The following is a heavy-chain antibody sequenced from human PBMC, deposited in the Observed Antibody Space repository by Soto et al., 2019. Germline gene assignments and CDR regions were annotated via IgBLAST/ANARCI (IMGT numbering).Heavy chain of an antibody. Sequence: GASVKVSCKASGYTFTGYYMHWVRQAPGQGLEWMGWINPNSGGTNYAQKFQGWVTMTRDTSISTAYMELSRLRSDDTAVYYCARGGTYCSGGSCTGAFDIWGQGTMVTVSS. V-gene: IGHV1-2*04. J-gene: IGHJ3*02. CDR3: ARGGTYCSGGSCTGAFDI. D-gene: IGHD2-15*01. CDR1: GYTFTGYY. CDR2: INPNSGGT.